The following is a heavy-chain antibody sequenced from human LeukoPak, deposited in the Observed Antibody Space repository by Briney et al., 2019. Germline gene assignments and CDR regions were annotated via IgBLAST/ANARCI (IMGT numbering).Heavy chain of an antibody. D-gene: IGHD2-15*01. CDR1: GFTFSSYA. Sequence: TGGSLRLSCAASGFTFSSYAMSWVRQAPGKGLEWVSAISGSGGSTYYADSVKGRFTISRDNSKNTLYLQMNSLRAEDTAVYYCAKSQYCSGGSCFSGPLVYWGQGTLVTVSS. J-gene: IGHJ4*02. CDR3: AKSQYCSGGSCFSGPLVY. CDR2: ISGSGGST. V-gene: IGHV3-23*01.